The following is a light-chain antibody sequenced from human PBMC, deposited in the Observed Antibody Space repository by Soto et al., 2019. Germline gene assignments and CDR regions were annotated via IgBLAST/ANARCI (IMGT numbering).Light chain of an antibody. CDR1: QSLRSS. J-gene: IGKJ4*01. V-gene: IGKV3-15*01. Sequence: ETMMTQSPDTLSVSLGERATLSCRASQSLRSSLAWYQQKPGQAPRLLIYDASTRATGIPARFSGSGSGTEFTLTISFLQPDDFAAYYCQQYNSYSPLTFGGGTKVDIK. CDR2: DAS. CDR3: QQYNSYSPLT.